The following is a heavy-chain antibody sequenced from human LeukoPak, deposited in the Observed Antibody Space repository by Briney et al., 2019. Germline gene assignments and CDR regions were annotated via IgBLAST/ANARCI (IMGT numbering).Heavy chain of an antibody. Sequence: GGSLRLSCAASGFTFSSYAMHWVRQAPGKGLEWVSVISYTGSNQYYADSVKGRFTISRDNAKNSLYLQMNSLRAEDTAVYYCATRYASGPIADYWGQGTLVTVSS. J-gene: IGHJ4*02. CDR2: ISYTGSNQ. CDR1: GFTFSSYA. V-gene: IGHV3-30-3*01. D-gene: IGHD3-10*01. CDR3: ATRYASGPIADY.